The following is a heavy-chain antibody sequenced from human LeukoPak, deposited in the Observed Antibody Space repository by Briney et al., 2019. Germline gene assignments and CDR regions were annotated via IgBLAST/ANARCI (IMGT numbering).Heavy chain of an antibody. CDR3: ATVIGYYDSSGYYHY. CDR2: FDPEDGET. D-gene: IGHD3-22*01. CDR1: GYTLTELS. V-gene: IGHV1-24*01. Sequence: ASVKVSCKVSGYTLTELSMHWVRQAPGKGLEWMGGFDPEDGETIYAQKFQGRVTMTEDTSTDTAYMELSSLRSEDTAVYYCATVIGYYDSSGYYHYWGQGTLVTVAS. J-gene: IGHJ4*02.